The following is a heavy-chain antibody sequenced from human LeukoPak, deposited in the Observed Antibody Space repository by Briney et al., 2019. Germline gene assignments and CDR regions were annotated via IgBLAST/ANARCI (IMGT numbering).Heavy chain of an antibody. D-gene: IGHD3-22*01. CDR3: ARRSDDYDSSAYYH. Sequence: GASVTVSCKPSGYTFTNYDLNWVRQATGQGLEWMGWVNPNSGNTGYAQKFQGRVTITMDPSISTAYMELSSLRSEDTAVYYCARRSDDYDSSAYYHWGQGTLVTVSS. CDR1: GYTFTNYD. V-gene: IGHV1-8*01. J-gene: IGHJ4*02. CDR2: VNPNSGNT.